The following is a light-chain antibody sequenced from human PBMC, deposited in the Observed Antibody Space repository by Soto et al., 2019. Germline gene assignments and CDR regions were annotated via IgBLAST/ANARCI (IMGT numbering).Light chain of an antibody. V-gene: IGKV3-11*01. CDR2: DSS. CDR1: QSFSTN. CDR3: QQRGDWPRT. Sequence: EIVLTQSPATLSLSPGERATLSCRAGQSFSTNLAWYQQKPGQAPRLLIYDSSTRATGIPPRFSGSGSGTDFTLTISSLESEDFAVYYCQQRGDWPRTFGQGTKVEIK. J-gene: IGKJ1*01.